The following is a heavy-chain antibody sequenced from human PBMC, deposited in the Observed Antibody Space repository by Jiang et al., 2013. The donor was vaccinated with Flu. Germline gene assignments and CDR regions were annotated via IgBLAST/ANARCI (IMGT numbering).Heavy chain of an antibody. CDR3: ARSGIVGSDY. Sequence: LEWIGEINHSGSTNYNPSLKSRVTISVDTSKNQXSLKLSSVTAADTAVYYCARSGIVGSDYWGQGTLVTVSS. J-gene: IGHJ4*02. V-gene: IGHV4-34*01. D-gene: IGHD2-15*01. CDR2: INHSGST.